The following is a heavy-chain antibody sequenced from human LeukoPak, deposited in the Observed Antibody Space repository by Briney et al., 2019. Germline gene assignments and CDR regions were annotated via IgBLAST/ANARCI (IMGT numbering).Heavy chain of an antibody. CDR3: ARDHSSGWYSASPSGYLGY. CDR2: IRYDGSEK. J-gene: IGHJ4*02. CDR1: GFTFSRHG. Sequence: GGSLRLSCAASGFTFSRHGMHWVRQAPGKGLEWVAFIRYDGSEKYYADSVKGRFTISRDNAKNSLYLQMNSLRAEDTAVYYCARDHSSGWYSASPSGYLGYWGQGTLVTVSS. V-gene: IGHV3-30*02. D-gene: IGHD6-19*01.